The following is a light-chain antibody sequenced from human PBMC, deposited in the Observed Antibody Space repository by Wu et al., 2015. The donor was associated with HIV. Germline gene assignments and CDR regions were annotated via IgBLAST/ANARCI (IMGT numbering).Light chain of an antibody. CDR1: QSVSSN. CDR3: QQYHKWPPKT. J-gene: IGKJ1*01. V-gene: IGKV3-15*01. Sequence: EIVMTQSPATLSVSPGERATLSCRASQSVSSNLAWYQQKPGQAPRLLIYDASTRATGIPARFSGSGSGTEFTLTVSSMQSEDFAVYYCQQYHKWPPKTFGQGTKVEIK. CDR2: DAS.